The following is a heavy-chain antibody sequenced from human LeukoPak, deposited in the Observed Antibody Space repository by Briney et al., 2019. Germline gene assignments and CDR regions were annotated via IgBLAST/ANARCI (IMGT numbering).Heavy chain of an antibody. D-gene: IGHD6-13*01. V-gene: IGHV4-34*01. Sequence: SETLSLTCAVYGGSFSGYYWSWIRQPPGKGLEWIGEINHSGSTNYNPSLKSRVTISVDTSKNQFSPKLSSVTAADTAVYHCARAYSSSWYVWYYFDYWGQGTLVTVSS. J-gene: IGHJ4*02. CDR1: GGSFSGYY. CDR3: ARAYSSSWYVWYYFDY. CDR2: INHSGST.